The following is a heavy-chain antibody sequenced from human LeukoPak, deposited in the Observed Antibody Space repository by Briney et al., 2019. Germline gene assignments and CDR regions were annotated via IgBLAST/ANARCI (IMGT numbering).Heavy chain of an antibody. V-gene: IGHV4-31*03. CDR3: ARTVDTAMVTSWFAP. J-gene: IGHJ5*02. CDR2: IYYSGST. CDR1: GGSISSGVYY. Sequence: SETLSLTCTVSGGSISSGVYYWSWIRQHPGKGLEWIGYIYYSGSTYYNPSLKSRVTISVDTSKNQFSLKLSSATAADTAVYYCARTVDTAMVTSWFAPWGQGPLVTVSS. D-gene: IGHD5-18*01.